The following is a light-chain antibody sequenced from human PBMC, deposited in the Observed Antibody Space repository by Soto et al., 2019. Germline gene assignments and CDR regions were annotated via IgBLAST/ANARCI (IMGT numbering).Light chain of an antibody. CDR3: QQRSNWPPYT. CDR1: RVVSST. Sequence: EMVLTHSPPTRSLFPGERPTPPCRASRVVSSTLAWYQQKPGQAPRLLIYDASNRATGIPARFSGSGSGADFTLTISSLEPEDFAVYYCQQRSNWPPYTFGQGTKLEIK. V-gene: IGKV3-11*01. J-gene: IGKJ2*01. CDR2: DAS.